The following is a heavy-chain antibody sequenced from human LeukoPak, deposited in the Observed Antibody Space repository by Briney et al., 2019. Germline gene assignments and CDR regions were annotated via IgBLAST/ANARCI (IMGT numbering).Heavy chain of an antibody. CDR3: ARAVSNYHFWYFDL. D-gene: IGHD4-11*01. Sequence: GGSLRLSCAASGFNLNSYWMGWVRQAPGKGLELVSYISSSTDPTYYADSVKGRFTISRDNAKSSLYLQMNSLRAEDTAVYYCARAVSNYHFWYFDLWGRGTLVTVSS. V-gene: IGHV3-48*01. CDR2: ISSSTDPT. CDR1: GFNLNSYW. J-gene: IGHJ2*01.